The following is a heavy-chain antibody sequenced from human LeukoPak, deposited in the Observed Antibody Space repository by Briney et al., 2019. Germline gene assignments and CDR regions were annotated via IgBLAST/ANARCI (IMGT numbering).Heavy chain of an antibody. CDR3: ARDLLV. CDR2: IRFDGSNK. V-gene: IGHV3-30*02. CDR1: GFTFSSYG. Sequence: GGSLRLSCAASGFTFSSYGMHWVRQAPGKGLEWVAFIRFDGSNKYYADSVKGRFTISRDNAKNSLYLQMNSLRAEDTAVYYCARDLLVWGKGTTVTVSS. D-gene: IGHD2/OR15-2a*01. J-gene: IGHJ6*04.